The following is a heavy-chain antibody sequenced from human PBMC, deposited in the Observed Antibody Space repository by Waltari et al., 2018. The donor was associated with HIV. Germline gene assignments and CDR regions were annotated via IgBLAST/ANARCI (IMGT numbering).Heavy chain of an antibody. J-gene: IGHJ4*02. D-gene: IGHD2-21*02. CDR2: ISSSSSTI. V-gene: IGHV3-48*04. CDR3: ARDYCADCYSMLQY. CDR1: GFTFSTYS. Sequence: EVQLVESGGGLVQPGGSLRLSCAASGFTFSTYSMNWVRQAPGKGLEWVSYISSSSSTIYYADSVQGRLTISRDNAKNSLYLQMNSLRAEDTAVYYCARDYCADCYSMLQYWGQGTLVTVSS.